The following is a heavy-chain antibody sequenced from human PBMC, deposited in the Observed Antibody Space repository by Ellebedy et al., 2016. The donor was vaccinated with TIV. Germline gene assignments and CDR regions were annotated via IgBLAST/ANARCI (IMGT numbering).Heavy chain of an antibody. CDR3: ARRAAGRAYYYYGMDV. D-gene: IGHD6-13*01. CDR2: IYPGDSDT. V-gene: IGHV5-51*01. CDR1: GYSFTSYW. Sequence: KVSXKGSGYSFTSYWIGWVRQMPGKGLEWMGIIYPGDSDTRYSPSFQGQVTISADKSISTAYLQWSSLKASDTAMYYCARRAAGRAYYYYGMDVWGQGTTVTVSS. J-gene: IGHJ6*02.